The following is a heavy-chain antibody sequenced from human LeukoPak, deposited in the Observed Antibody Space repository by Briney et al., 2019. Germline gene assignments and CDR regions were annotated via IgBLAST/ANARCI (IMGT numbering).Heavy chain of an antibody. V-gene: IGHV3-23*01. J-gene: IGHJ5*02. CDR3: AKGSGSYPHNWFDP. Sequence: GGSLRLSCAASGFTFSSYAMSWVRQAPGKGLEWVSAISGRGGSTYYADSVKGRFTISRDNSKNTLYLQMNSLRAEDTAVYYCAKGSGSYPHNWFDPWGQGTLVTVSS. CDR2: ISGRGGST. D-gene: IGHD3-10*01. CDR1: GFTFSSYA.